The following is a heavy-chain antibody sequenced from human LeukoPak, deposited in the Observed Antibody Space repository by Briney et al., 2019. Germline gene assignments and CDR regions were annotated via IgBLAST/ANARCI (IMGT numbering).Heavy chain of an antibody. V-gene: IGHV4-31*03. CDR3: ARDGYGMTLDV. D-gene: IGHD5-18*01. CDR1: GGSISSDGYY. Sequence: SETLSLTCTVSGGSISSDGYYWSWIRQHPGKGLEWIGYTHYSGGTNYNPSLKSRVTMSVDTSKNQFSLRLSSVTAADTAVYYCARDGYGMTLDVWGQGTTVIVSS. J-gene: IGHJ6*02. CDR2: THYSGGT.